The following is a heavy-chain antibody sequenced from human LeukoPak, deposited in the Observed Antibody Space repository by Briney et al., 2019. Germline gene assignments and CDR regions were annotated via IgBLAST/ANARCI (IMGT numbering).Heavy chain of an antibody. CDR1: GFTFSSYG. D-gene: IGHD3-10*01. Sequence: PGGSLRLSCAASGFTFSSYGMSWVRQAPGKGLEWVSAISGSGGSTYYADSVKGRFTISRDNSKNTLYLQMNSLRAEDTAVYYCAKDGNYGSGIYYFDYWGQGTLVTVSS. CDR2: ISGSGGST. CDR3: AKDGNYGSGIYYFDY. J-gene: IGHJ4*02. V-gene: IGHV3-23*01.